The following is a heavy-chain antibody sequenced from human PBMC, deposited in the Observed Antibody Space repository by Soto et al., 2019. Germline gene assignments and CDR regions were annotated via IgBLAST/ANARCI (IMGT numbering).Heavy chain of an antibody. CDR3: ARHSSGWYALDY. CDR1: GGAFSTRNYY. J-gene: IGHJ4*02. CDR2: IYYSGST. D-gene: IGHD6-19*01. Sequence: SETLSLTCSVSGGAFSTRNYYWAWIRQPPGKGLEWIGSIYYSGSTYYNPSLKSRVTISVDTSKNQFSLKLDSVTAAVSAVYFCARHSSGWYALDYWGQGTLVTVSS. V-gene: IGHV4-39*01.